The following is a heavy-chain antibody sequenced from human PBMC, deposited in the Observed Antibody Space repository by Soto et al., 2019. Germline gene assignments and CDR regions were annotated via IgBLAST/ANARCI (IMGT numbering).Heavy chain of an antibody. J-gene: IGHJ5*02. CDR3: ARGGNIVVLKAASDWFDP. CDR1: GYTFTGYY. D-gene: IGHD2-2*01. CDR2: INPNSGGT. V-gene: IGHV1-2*04. Sequence: ASVKVSCKASGYTFTGYYMHWVRQAPGQGLEWMGWINPNSGGTNYAQKFQGWVTMTRDTSISTAYMELSRLRSDDTAVYYCARGGNIVVLKAASDWFDPWGQRTLITVSS.